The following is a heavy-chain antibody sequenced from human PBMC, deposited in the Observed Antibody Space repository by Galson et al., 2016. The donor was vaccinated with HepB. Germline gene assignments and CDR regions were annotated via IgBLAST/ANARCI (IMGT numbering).Heavy chain of an antibody. CDR2: VNHRGTT. CDR1: GESLSGYF. J-gene: IGHJ4*01. Sequence: ETLSLTCTVSGESLSGYFWSWIRQPPGKGLEWIGEVNHRGTTNYDQSLESRVTISADTSKNQFSLNLSSVTAADTAVYFCARDGFPGFGSFFDYWGHGALVTVSS. V-gene: IGHV4-34*01. D-gene: IGHD3-10*01. CDR3: ARDGFPGFGSFFDY.